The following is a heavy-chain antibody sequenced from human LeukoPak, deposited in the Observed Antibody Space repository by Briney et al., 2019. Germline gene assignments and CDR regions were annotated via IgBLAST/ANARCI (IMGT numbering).Heavy chain of an antibody. V-gene: IGHV4-38-2*02. CDR3: VRHVARAFDI. J-gene: IGHJ3*02. CDR1: GYSISSGYF. CDR2: IHHDGIT. Sequence: PSETLSLTCSISGYSISSGYFWGWIRQPPGKGLEWIGNIHHDGITYYNPSLKSRVTISIDTSKNQLSLKLSSVTAADTAVYSCVRHVARAFDIWGQGTKVTVSS.